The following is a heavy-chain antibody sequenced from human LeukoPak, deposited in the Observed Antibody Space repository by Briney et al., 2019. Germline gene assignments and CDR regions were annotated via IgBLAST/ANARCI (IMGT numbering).Heavy chain of an antibody. D-gene: IGHD6-13*01. CDR1: GFTFSSYS. CDR2: ISSSSSYI. Sequence: GGSLRLSCAASGFTFSSYSMNWVRQAPGKGLEWVSSISSSSSYIYYADSVKGRFTISRDNDKNSLYLQMNSLRAEDTAVYYCARDKGRIAAAGKYVPYYFDYWGQGTLVTVSS. CDR3: ARDKGRIAAAGKYVPYYFDY. J-gene: IGHJ4*02. V-gene: IGHV3-21*01.